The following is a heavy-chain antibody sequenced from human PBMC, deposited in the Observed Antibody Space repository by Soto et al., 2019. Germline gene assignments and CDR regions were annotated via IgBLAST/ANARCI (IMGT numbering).Heavy chain of an antibody. CDR2: ISGSGGST. Sequence: GGSLRLSCAASGFTFSSYAMSWVRQAPGKGLEWVSAISGSGGSTYYADSVKGRFTISRDNSKNTLYLQMNSLRAEDTAVYYCAKDQLGDFWSGYYTGDAFDIWGQGTMVTVSS. J-gene: IGHJ3*02. D-gene: IGHD3-3*01. V-gene: IGHV3-23*01. CDR1: GFTFSSYA. CDR3: AKDQLGDFWSGYYTGDAFDI.